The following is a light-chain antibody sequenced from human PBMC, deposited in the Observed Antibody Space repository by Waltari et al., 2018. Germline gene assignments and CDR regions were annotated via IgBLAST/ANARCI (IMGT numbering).Light chain of an antibody. V-gene: IGKV1-5*03. J-gene: IGKJ5*01. Sequence: DIQMTQSPSTLSASVGDRVTITCRASQSISSWLAWYQPKPGKAPNLLIYKASNLESGVPSRFSGSGSATEFTLTISSLQPDDFATYYCQQYHMYPITFGQGSRLEIK. CDR1: QSISSW. CDR2: KAS. CDR3: QQYHMYPIT.